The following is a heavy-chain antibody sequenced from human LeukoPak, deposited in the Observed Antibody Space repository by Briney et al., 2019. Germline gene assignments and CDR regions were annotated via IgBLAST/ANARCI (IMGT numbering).Heavy chain of an antibody. V-gene: IGHV1-2*02. D-gene: IGHD3-22*01. CDR2: INPNSGGT. CDR1: GYTFTGYY. Sequence: ASVKVSCKASGYTFTGYYMHWVRQAPGQGLEWMGWINPNSGGTSYAQKFQGRVTMTRDTSISTAYMELSRLRSDDTAVYYCTRKYYYDSSGLYYWGQGTLVTVSS. CDR3: TRKYYYDSSGLYY. J-gene: IGHJ4*02.